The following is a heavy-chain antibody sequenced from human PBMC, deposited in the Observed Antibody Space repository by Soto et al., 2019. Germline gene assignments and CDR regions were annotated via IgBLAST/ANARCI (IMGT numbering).Heavy chain of an antibody. Sequence: VQLVESGGGLVQPGGFLRLSCAASGFTFNTYDMNWVRQAPGKGLEWVSSITASSAYIYYADSVRGRITISRDNAKNSLFLQMHSLRAEDTAVYYCVRSGTARLLRHSWFDTWGQGTLVTVSS. CDR3: VRSGTARLLRHSWFDT. V-gene: IGHV3-21*01. CDR2: ITASSAYI. J-gene: IGHJ5*02. CDR1: GFTFNTYD. D-gene: IGHD2-21*01.